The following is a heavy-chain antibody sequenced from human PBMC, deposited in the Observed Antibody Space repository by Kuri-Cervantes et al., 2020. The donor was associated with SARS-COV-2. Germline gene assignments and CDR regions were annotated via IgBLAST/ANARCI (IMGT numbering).Heavy chain of an antibody. CDR1: GYTFTDYY. V-gene: IGHV1-2*02. Sequence: ASVKVSCKASGYTFTDYYIHWVRQAPGQGLEWMGWVNPKTGGTKYAQKLQGRVTMTRDTSITAAYMELSRLRYDDTAVYYCARVWYYDSSGHQWYFDLWGRGTLVTVSS. D-gene: IGHD3-22*01. CDR2: VNPKTGGT. J-gene: IGHJ2*01. CDR3: ARVWYYDSSGHQWYFDL.